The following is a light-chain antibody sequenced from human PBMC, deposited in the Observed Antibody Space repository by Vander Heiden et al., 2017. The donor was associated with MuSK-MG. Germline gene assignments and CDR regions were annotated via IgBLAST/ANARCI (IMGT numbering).Light chain of an antibody. CDR3: QQFYTAPHRT. CDR1: LTVSHSVSDENY. Sequence: DIVMTHSPHSLAVSLGERAPLNCKSSLTVSHSVSDENYLAWYQQKPGQPPKLLISWASTRESGVPDRFSGSGSGTDFPLTISNLQAEDVAVYYCQQFYTAPHRTFGQGTRVEV. J-gene: IGKJ1*01. V-gene: IGKV4-1*01. CDR2: WAS.